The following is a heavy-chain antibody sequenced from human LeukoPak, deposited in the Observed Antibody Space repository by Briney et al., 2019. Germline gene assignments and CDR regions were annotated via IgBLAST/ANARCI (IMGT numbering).Heavy chain of an antibody. CDR3: ARDGFVVVAATRPYCYYGMDV. Sequence: ASVKVSCKASGYTFTSYGISWVRQAPGQGLEWMGWISAYNGNTNYAQKLQGRVTMTTDTSTSTAYMELRSLRSDDTAVYYCARDGFVVVAATRPYCYYGMDVWGQGTTVTVSS. V-gene: IGHV1-18*01. CDR2: ISAYNGNT. J-gene: IGHJ6*02. CDR1: GYTFTSYG. D-gene: IGHD2-15*01.